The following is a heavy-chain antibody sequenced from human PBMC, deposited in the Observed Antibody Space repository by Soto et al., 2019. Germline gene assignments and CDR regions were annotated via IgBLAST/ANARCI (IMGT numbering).Heavy chain of an antibody. D-gene: IGHD3-9*01. CDR3: ATHPQYHFLTTSYNSD. V-gene: IGHV1-3*01. Sequence: ASVKVSCKASGYTFTSYAMHWVRQAPGQRLEWMGWINAGNGNTKYSQKFQGRVTITRDTSASTAYMELSSLRSEDTAVYYCATHPQYHFLTTSYNSDGGQGVLVTVSS. J-gene: IGHJ4*02. CDR2: INAGNGNT. CDR1: GYTFTSYA.